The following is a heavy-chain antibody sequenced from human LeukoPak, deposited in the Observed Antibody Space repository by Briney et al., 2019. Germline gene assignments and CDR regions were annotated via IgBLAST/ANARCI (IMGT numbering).Heavy chain of an antibody. Sequence: SVKVSCKASGGTFSSYTISWLRQAPGQGLEWMGRIIPILGIANYAQKFQGRVTITADKSTSTAYMELSSLRSEDTAVYYCARETRYSGSYEVYWGQGTLVTVSS. V-gene: IGHV1-69*04. J-gene: IGHJ4*02. D-gene: IGHD1-26*01. CDR1: GGTFSSYT. CDR2: IIPILGIA. CDR3: ARETRYSGSYEVY.